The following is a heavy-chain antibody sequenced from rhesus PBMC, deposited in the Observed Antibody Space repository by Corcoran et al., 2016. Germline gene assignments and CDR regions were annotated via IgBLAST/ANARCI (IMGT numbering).Heavy chain of an antibody. CDR3: ARDPRWVLQRNTGIAGDY. J-gene: IGHJ4*01. CDR2: ICGRGGGT. CDR1: GDSISGDYY. V-gene: IGHV4-106*01. Sequence: QVQLQESGPGLVKPSETLSLTCAVSGDSISGDYYWNWIRQPPGQGLEWIGFICGRGGGTNHKPTLKIKGTIAIETAKNQVSRKLGSVTAGDTALYYCARDPRWVLQRNTGIAGDYWGQGVLVTVSS. D-gene: IGHD4-23*01.